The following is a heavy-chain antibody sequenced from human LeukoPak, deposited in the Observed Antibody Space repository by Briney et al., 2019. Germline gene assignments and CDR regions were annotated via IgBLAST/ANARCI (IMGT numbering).Heavy chain of an antibody. CDR3: TSVTTVGWFDP. V-gene: IGHV3-11*01. CDR2: ISSSGSTI. Sequence: MPGGSLRLSCAASGFTFSDYYMSWIRQAPGKGLEWVSYISSSGSTIYYADSVKGRFTISRDNAKNSLYLQMNSLRAEDTAVYYCTSVTTVGWFDPWGQGTLVTVSS. D-gene: IGHD4-11*01. CDR1: GFTFSDYY. J-gene: IGHJ5*02.